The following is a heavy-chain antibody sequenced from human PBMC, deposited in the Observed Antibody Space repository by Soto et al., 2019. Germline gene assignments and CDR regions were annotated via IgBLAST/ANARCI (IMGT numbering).Heavy chain of an antibody. D-gene: IGHD5-18*01. V-gene: IGHV3-33*01. CDR3: AREGGQVDTPMAFDY. CDR2: IWYDGSSK. J-gene: IGHJ4*02. Sequence: QVQLVESGGGVVQPGRSLRLSCAACGFTFSSCDMHWVRQAPGKGLEWVAVIWYDGSSKYYADSVKGRFTISRDNSKNTLYLQMNSLRAEDTAVYYCAREGGQVDTPMAFDYWGQGTLVTVSS. CDR1: GFTFSSCD.